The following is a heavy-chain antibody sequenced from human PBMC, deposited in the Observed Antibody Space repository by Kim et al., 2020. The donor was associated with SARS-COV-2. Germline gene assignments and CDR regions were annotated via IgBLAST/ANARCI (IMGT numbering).Heavy chain of an antibody. V-gene: IGHV1-3*01. J-gene: IGHJ4*02. Sequence: KYSQKFQGRVTITRDTSASTAYMELSSLRSEDTAVYYCARDGAAAGAFDYWGQGTLVTVSS. D-gene: IGHD6-13*01. CDR3: ARDGAAAGAFDY.